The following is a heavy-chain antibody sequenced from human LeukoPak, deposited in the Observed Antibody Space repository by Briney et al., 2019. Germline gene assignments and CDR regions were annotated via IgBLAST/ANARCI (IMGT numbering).Heavy chain of an antibody. CDR1: GDSISSSY. V-gene: IGHV4-34*01. Sequence: SETLSLTCTVSGDSISSSYWSWIRQPPGKGLEWIGEINHSGSTNYNPSLKSRVTISVDTSKNQFSLKLSSVTAADTAVYYCARARLRKLRYFDLWGRGTLVTVSS. J-gene: IGHJ2*01. CDR3: ARARLRKLRYFDL. CDR2: INHSGST. D-gene: IGHD4-17*01.